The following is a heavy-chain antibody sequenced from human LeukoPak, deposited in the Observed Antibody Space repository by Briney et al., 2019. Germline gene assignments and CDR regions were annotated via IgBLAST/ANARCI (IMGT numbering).Heavy chain of an antibody. J-gene: IGHJ4*02. CDR2: ISSSSTI. V-gene: IGHV3-48*02. Sequence: GGSLRPSCAASGFTFSSYSMNWVRQAPGKGLEWVSYISSSSTIYYANSVKGRFTMSRDNAKNSLYLQMNSLRDEDTAVYYCARDQYGAYAIDYWGQGTLVTVSS. D-gene: IGHD4-17*01. CDR3: ARDQYGAYAIDY. CDR1: GFTFSSYS.